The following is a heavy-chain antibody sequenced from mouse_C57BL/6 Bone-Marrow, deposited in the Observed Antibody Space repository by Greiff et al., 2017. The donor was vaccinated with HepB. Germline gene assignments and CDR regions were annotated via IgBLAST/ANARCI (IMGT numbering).Heavy chain of an antibody. Sequence: VQLQQSGAELVRPGASVKLSCTASGFNIKDDYMHWVKQRPEQGLEWIGWIDPENGDTEYASKFQGEATITADTSSNTAYLQLSSLTSEDTAVYYCTPYYYGSAWGQGTTLTVSS. CDR3: TPYYYGSA. V-gene: IGHV14-4*01. D-gene: IGHD1-1*01. J-gene: IGHJ2*01. CDR2: IDPENGDT. CDR1: GFNIKDDY.